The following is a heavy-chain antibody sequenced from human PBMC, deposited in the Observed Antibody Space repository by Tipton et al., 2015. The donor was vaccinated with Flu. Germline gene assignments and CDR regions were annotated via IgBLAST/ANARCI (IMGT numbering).Heavy chain of an antibody. CDR2: IYYSGST. CDR3: ARVPLSGDMDV. J-gene: IGHJ6*02. CDR1: GGSFSGYY. Sequence: TLSLTCAVYGGSFSGYYWSWIRQPPGKGLEWIGYIYYSGSTNYNPSLKSRVTISVDTSKNQFSLKLTSVTAADTAVYYCARVPLSGDMDVWGQGTTVTVSS. D-gene: IGHD3-3*01. V-gene: IGHV4-59*01.